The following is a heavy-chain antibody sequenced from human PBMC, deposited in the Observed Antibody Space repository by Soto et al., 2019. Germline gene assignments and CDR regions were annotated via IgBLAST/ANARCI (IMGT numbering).Heavy chain of an antibody. CDR1: GYSCANYA. V-gene: IGHV3-23*01. J-gene: IGHJ1*01. D-gene: IGHD2-21*01. CDR3: AKWTYLDF. CDR2: LSVSGTGT. Sequence: GGSLKLSCAASGYSCANYAVNWVRQAPGNGVEWVSDLSVSGTGTYYADSVKGRFTISSDTSRNTVYLQMNNLRADDTAIYYCAKWTYLDFWAQGP.